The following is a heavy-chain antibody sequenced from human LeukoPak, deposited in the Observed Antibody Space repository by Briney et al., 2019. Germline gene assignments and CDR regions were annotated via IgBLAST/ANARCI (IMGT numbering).Heavy chain of an antibody. CDR2: IKQDGSEK. CDR3: ARAMALVVVEGRYYYTDV. Sequence: GGSLRLSCAASGFTFNNYWMNWVRQAPGKGLEWVANIKQDGSEKYYVDSVKGRFTISRDNARNSLYLQMNSLRAEDTAVYYCARAMALVVVEGRYYYTDVWGKGTTVTVSS. CDR1: GFTFNNYW. D-gene: IGHD2-15*01. V-gene: IGHV3-7*01. J-gene: IGHJ6*03.